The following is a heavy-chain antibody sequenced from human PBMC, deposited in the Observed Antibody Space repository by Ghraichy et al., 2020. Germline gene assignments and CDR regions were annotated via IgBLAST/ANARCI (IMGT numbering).Heavy chain of an antibody. Sequence: ASLKVSCKASGYTFTSYGISWVRPAPGQGLEWMGWISAYNGNTNYAQKLQGRVTMTTDTSTSTAYMELRSLRSDDTAVYYCAREVVVGWSFDYWGQGTLVTVSS. D-gene: IGHD2-15*01. CDR3: AREVVVGWSFDY. V-gene: IGHV1-18*04. CDR1: GYTFTSYG. J-gene: IGHJ4*02. CDR2: ISAYNGNT.